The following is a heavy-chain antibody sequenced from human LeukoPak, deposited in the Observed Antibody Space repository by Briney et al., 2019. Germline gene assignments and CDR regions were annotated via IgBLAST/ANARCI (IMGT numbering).Heavy chain of an antibody. J-gene: IGHJ4*02. Sequence: RPSETLSLTCAVSGGSISSSNWWSWVRQPPGKGLEWIGEINHSGSTNYNPSLKSRVTISVDTSKNQFSLKLSSVTAADTAVYYCARLPTGYSSSWYDWEDYWGRGTPVTVSS. CDR1: GGSISSSNW. CDR2: INHSGST. V-gene: IGHV4-4*02. D-gene: IGHD6-13*01. CDR3: ARLPTGYSSSWYDWEDY.